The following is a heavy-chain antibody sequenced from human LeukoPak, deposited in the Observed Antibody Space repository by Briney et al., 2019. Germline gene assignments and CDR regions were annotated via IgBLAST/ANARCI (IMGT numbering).Heavy chain of an antibody. J-gene: IGHJ5*02. Sequence: AASVKVSCKASGGTFSSYAISWVRQAPGQGLEWMGGIIPIFGTANYAQKFQGRVTITADESTSTAYMELSSLRSEDTAVYYCARDPGGWFDPWGQGTLVTVSS. CDR2: IIPIFGTA. CDR3: ARDPGGWFDP. D-gene: IGHD1-26*01. V-gene: IGHV1-69*01. CDR1: GGTFSSYA.